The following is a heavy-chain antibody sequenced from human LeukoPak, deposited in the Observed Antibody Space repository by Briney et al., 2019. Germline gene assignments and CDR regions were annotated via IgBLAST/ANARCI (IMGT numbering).Heavy chain of an antibody. CDR3: ARDRVPPASGVFTYYMDV. J-gene: IGHJ6*03. CDR1: GFTFSSNA. D-gene: IGHD3-10*01. V-gene: IGHV3-30*01. Sequence: GRSLRLSCAASGFTFSSNAIHWVRQAPGKGLEWVAVVSYDGSKKFYADSVKGRFTIPRDNSKNTLYLQMNSLRAEDTAVYSCARDRVPPASGVFTYYMDVWGKGTTVIVSS. CDR2: VSYDGSKK.